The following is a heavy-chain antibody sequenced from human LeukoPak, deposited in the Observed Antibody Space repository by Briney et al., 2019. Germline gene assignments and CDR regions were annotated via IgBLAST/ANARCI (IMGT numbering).Heavy chain of an antibody. CDR3: ARSPIVSSSDLQGEDY. CDR1: GYTFTSYG. J-gene: IGHJ4*02. Sequence: ASVKVSCKASGYTFTSYGISWVRQAPGQGLEWMGWISAYNGNTNDAQKLQGRVTMTTDTSTSTAYMELRSLRSDDTAVYYCARSPIVSSSDLQGEDYWGQGTLVTVSS. V-gene: IGHV1-18*01. D-gene: IGHD6-19*01. CDR2: ISAYNGNT.